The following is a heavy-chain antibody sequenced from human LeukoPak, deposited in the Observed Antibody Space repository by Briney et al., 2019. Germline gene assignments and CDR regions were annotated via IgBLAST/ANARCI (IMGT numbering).Heavy chain of an antibody. CDR3: ASLSSPTAYYYGMDV. Sequence: GASVKVSCKASGYTFTSYYMHWVRQAPGQGLEWMGGIIPIFGTANYAQKFQGRVTITADKSTSTAYMELSSLRSEDTAMYYCASLSSPTAYYYGMDVWGKGTTVTVSS. J-gene: IGHJ6*04. CDR1: GYTFTSYY. D-gene: IGHD2-2*01. V-gene: IGHV1-69*06. CDR2: IIPIFGTA.